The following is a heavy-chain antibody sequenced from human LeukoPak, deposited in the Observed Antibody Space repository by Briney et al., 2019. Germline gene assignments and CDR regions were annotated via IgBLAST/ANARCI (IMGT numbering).Heavy chain of an antibody. CDR3: ASPTRRDGYNLDY. Sequence: GRSLRLSCAASGFTFSSYAMHWVRQAPGKGLEWVAVISYDGSNKYYADSVKGRFTISRDNSKNTLYLQMNSLRAEDTAVYYCASPTRRDGYNLDYRGQGTLVTVSS. CDR2: ISYDGSNK. D-gene: IGHD5-24*01. CDR1: GFTFSSYA. V-gene: IGHV3-30-3*01. J-gene: IGHJ4*02.